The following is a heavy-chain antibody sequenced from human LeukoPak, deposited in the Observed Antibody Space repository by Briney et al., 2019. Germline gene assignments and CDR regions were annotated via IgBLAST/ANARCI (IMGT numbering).Heavy chain of an antibody. Sequence: ASVKVSSKASGYTFTGYYMHWVRQAPGQGXEWMGWINPNSGGTNYAQKFQGRVTMTRDTSISTAYMELSRLRSDDTAVYYCARDMVRGVISVYWGQGTLVTLSS. D-gene: IGHD3-10*01. CDR3: ARDMVRGVISVY. CDR1: GYTFTGYY. J-gene: IGHJ4*02. CDR2: INPNSGGT. V-gene: IGHV1-2*02.